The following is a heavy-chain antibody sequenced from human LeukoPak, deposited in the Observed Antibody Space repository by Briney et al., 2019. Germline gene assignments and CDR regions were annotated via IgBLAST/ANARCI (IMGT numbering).Heavy chain of an antibody. CDR3: ARSAQTPILYDY. Sequence: GGSLRLSCAASGFTVSSNYVSWVRQAPGKGLEWVSVIYSGGSTYYADSVKGRFTISRDNSKNTLYLQTNSLRAEDTAVYYCARSAQTPILYDYWGQGTLVTVSS. J-gene: IGHJ4*02. D-gene: IGHD3-10*01. CDR1: GFTVSSNY. CDR2: IYSGGST. V-gene: IGHV3-66*01.